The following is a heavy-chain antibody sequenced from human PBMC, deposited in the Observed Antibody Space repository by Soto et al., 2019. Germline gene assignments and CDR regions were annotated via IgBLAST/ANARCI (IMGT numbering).Heavy chain of an antibody. CDR2: ISGSGGST. CDR1: GFPFSSYS. V-gene: IGHV3-23*01. J-gene: IGHJ4*02. Sequence: GGSLILSCAASGFPFSSYSMSWVRQAPGKGLEWVSAISGSGGSTYYADSVKGRFTISRDNSKNTLYLQMNSLRAEDTAVYYCAYSSTPFDYWGQGTLVTVSS. D-gene: IGHD6-13*01. CDR3: AYSSTPFDY.